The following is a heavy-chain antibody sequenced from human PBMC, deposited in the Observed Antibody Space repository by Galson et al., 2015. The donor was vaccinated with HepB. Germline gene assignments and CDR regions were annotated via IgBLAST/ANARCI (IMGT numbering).Heavy chain of an antibody. J-gene: IGHJ4*02. CDR1: EFTFSTYA. CDR2: ITSGGTR. CDR3: AKHGLLEWLGVDH. V-gene: IGHV3-23*01. D-gene: IGHD3-3*01. Sequence: SLRLSCAASEFTFSTYALSWVRQAPGKGLEWVSTITSGGTRYNADSVKGRFTISRDNSKNTLYLQMNSLRAEDTAVYYCAKHGLLEWLGVDHWGLGTLVTVSS.